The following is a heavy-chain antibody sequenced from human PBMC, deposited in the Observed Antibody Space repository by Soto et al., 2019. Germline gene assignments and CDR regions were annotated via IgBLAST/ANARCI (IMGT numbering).Heavy chain of an antibody. D-gene: IGHD2-15*01. Sequence: GGSLRLSCAASGFTFSSYAMIWVRQAPGKGLEWVSAISGSSGSTNYADSVKGRFTISRDNSKNTLYLQMNSLRAEDTAVYYCAKCSGPRTGWFDPWGQGTLVTVSS. J-gene: IGHJ5*02. CDR2: ISGSSGST. CDR3: AKCSGPRTGWFDP. CDR1: GFTFSSYA. V-gene: IGHV3-23*01.